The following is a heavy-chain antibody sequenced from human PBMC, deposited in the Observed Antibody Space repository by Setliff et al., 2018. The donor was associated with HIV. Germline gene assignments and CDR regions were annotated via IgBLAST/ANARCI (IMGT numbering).Heavy chain of an antibody. J-gene: IGHJ4*02. CDR1: GYTFTSYY. CDR2: INPSGGST. CDR3: ARGPMIARVFDY. D-gene: IGHD3-22*01. Sequence: GASVKVSCKASGYTFTSYYMHWVRQAPGQGLEWMGIINPSGGSTSYAQKFQGRVTMTRDTSINTAYMELTSLRSEDTAVYYCARGPMIARVFDYWGQGTLVTVSS. V-gene: IGHV1-46*01.